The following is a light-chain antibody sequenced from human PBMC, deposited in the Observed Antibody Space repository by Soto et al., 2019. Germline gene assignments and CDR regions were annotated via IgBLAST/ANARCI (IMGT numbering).Light chain of an antibody. CDR3: QQYNSYGT. V-gene: IGKV1-5*01. CDR2: DAS. Sequence: DVQMTQSPSTLSASVVDRFTITFRASQSISSWLAWYQQKPGKGPKLLIYDASSLESGVPSRFSGSGSGTEFTLTISSLQPDDFATYYCQQYNSYGTFGQGTKVDIK. J-gene: IGKJ1*01. CDR1: QSISSW.